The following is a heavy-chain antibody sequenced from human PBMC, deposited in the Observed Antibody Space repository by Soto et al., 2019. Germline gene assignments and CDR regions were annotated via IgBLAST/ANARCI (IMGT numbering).Heavy chain of an antibody. V-gene: IGHV2-5*02. CDR2: IYWDDDK. CDR1: GFSLSSTRMA. Sequence: SGPTLVNPTQTLTLTCTFSGFSLSSTRMAVGWIRQPPGKALEWLALIYWDDDKRYSPFLKSRLTITKDTSKNQVVLTMSNMDPVGTARYYCAHIVVAGLGYYFDYWGQGTLVTVSS. J-gene: IGHJ4*02. CDR3: AHIVVAGLGYYFDY. D-gene: IGHD6-19*01.